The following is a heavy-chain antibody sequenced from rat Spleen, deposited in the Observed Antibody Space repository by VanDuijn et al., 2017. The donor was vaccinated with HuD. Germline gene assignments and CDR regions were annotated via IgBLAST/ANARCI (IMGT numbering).Heavy chain of an antibody. J-gene: IGHJ2*01. D-gene: IGHD5-1*01. V-gene: IGHV5-7*01. CDR1: GFTFSDYN. CDR2: VSYDGSST. CDR3: ARHWELSYFDY. Sequence: EVQLVESGGGLVQPGRSLKVSCAASGFTFSDYNMAWVRQATTKGLEWVATVSYDGSSTYYRDSVKGRFTIYRDNEKSTLYLQMDSLRSEDTATYYCARHWELSYFDYWGQGVMVTVSS.